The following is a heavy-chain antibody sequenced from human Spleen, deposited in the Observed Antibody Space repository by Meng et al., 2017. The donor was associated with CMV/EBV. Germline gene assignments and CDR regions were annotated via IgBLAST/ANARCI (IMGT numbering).Heavy chain of an antibody. CDR1: GGSISSYY. Sequence: CTVSGGSISSYYWSWIRQPAGKGLEWIGRIYTSGSTNYNPSLKSRVTMSVDTSKNQFSLKLSSVTAADTAVYCCARDPTLGPPRFDPWGQGTLVTVSS. CDR2: IYTSGST. D-gene: IGHD2/OR15-2a*01. CDR3: ARDPTLGPPRFDP. V-gene: IGHV4-4*07. J-gene: IGHJ5*02.